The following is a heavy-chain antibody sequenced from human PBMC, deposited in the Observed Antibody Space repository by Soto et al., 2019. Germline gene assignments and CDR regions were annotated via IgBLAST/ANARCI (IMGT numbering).Heavy chain of an antibody. CDR3: AREDYDILTGLYLNWFER. CDR2: ISSGGTTK. V-gene: IGHV3-48*03. Sequence: PGGSLRLSCATSGFSFSDFEMHWVRQAPGKGLEWVSYISSGGTTKYYADSVKRRFTISRDNAKNSLFLQMNSLRAEVTAVYYCAREDYDILTGLYLNWFERWGQGTLVTVSS. D-gene: IGHD3-9*01. CDR1: GFSFSDFE. J-gene: IGHJ5*02.